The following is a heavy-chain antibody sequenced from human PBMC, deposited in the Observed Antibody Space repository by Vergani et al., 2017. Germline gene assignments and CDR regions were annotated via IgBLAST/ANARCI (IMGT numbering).Heavy chain of an antibody. CDR3: AKNPGISTPRHYYARDV. J-gene: IGHJ6*02. D-gene: IGHD6-13*01. V-gene: IGHV3-11*04. Sequence: LEESGGGSVKPGGSLRLSCAASGFKFSDHYMSWIRQAPGKGLEWVSHISPGASTVSYTDSVTGRFTVSRDNDNNSLTLDMTTLRVEDTAVYYCAKNPGISTPRHYYARDVWGQGTTVTVSS. CDR2: ISPGASTV. CDR1: GFKFSDHY.